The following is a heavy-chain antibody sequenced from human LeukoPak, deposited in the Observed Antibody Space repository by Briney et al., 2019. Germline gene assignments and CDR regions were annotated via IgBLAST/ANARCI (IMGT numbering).Heavy chain of an antibody. CDR2: ISGSGGRT. J-gene: IGHJ4*02. D-gene: IGHD4-17*01. CDR1: GFTFSSYA. CDR3: AKDDYGDFDY. V-gene: IGHV3-23*01. Sequence: GGSLRLSCAASGFTFSSYAMSWVRQAPGKGLEWVSDISGSGGRTYYADSVKGRFTISRDDSKNTLYLQMNSLRAEDTAIYYCAKDDYGDFDYWGQGTLVTVSS.